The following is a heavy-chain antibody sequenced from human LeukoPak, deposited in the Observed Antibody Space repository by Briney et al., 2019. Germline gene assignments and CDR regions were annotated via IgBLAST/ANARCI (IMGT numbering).Heavy chain of an antibody. CDR2: IDPSDSYT. CDR3: ARLETYCGGDCYSQTRYYYYGMDV. CDR1: RYSFTSYW. J-gene: IGHJ6*02. D-gene: IGHD2-21*02. Sequence: GESLKISCKGSRYSFTSYWISWVRQVPGKGLEWMGRIDPSDSYTNYSPSFQGHVTISADKSISTAYLQWSSLKASDTAMYYCARLETYCGGDCYSQTRYYYYGMDVWGQGTTVTVSS. V-gene: IGHV5-10-1*01.